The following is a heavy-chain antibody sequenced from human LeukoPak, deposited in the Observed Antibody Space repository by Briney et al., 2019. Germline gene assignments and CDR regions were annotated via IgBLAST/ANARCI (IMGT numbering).Heavy chain of an antibody. CDR2: IYSCGST. V-gene: IGHV3-66*03. Sequence: GGSLRLSCAASGFTVSSNYMSWVRQAPGKGLEWVSVIYSCGSTYYADSVKGRFTISRDNSKNTLYLQMNSLRAEDTAVYYCATDRCSGGTCYYFDYWGQGTLVTVSS. CDR1: GFTVSSNY. J-gene: IGHJ4*02. D-gene: IGHD2-15*01. CDR3: ATDRCSGGTCYYFDY.